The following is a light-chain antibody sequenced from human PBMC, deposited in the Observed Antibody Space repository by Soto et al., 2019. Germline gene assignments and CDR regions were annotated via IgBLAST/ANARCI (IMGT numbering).Light chain of an antibody. Sequence: AIRMTQSPSSFSASTGDRVTITCRASQGISSYLAWYQQKPGKAPKLLIYAASTLQSGVPSRFSGSGSGTDFTLTISCLQSDDFATYYCQQYNTYSTFGQGTRLEI. CDR2: AAS. CDR1: QGISSY. CDR3: QQYNTYST. V-gene: IGKV1-8*01. J-gene: IGKJ5*01.